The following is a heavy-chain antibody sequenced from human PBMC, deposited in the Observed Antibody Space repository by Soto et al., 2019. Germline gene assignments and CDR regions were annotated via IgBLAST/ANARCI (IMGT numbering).Heavy chain of an antibody. CDR1: GFTFSSYG. V-gene: IGHV3-30*03. D-gene: IGHD5-12*01. CDR3: TTEGYSGYPDY. Sequence: GGSLRLSCAASGFTFSSYGMHWVRQAPGKGLEWVAVISYDGSNKYYADSVKGRFTISRDNSKNTLYLQMNSLRAEDTAVYYCTTEGYSGYPDYWGQGTLVTVSS. CDR2: ISYDGSNK. J-gene: IGHJ4*02.